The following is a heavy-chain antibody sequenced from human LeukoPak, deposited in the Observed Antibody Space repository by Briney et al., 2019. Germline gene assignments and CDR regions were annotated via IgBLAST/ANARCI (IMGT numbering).Heavy chain of an antibody. CDR2: ISGSGGST. D-gene: IGHD3-22*01. Sequence: GGSLRLSCAASGFTFSSYAMSWVRQAPGKGLEWVSAISGSGGSTYCADSVKGRFTISRDNSKNTLYLQMNSLRAEDTAVYYCAKDPNYYVGNWLDPWGQGTLVTVSS. V-gene: IGHV3-23*01. CDR1: GFTFSSYA. J-gene: IGHJ5*02. CDR3: AKDPNYYVGNWLDP.